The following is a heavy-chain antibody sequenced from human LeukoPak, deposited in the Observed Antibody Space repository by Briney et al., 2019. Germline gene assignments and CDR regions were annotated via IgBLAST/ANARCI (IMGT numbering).Heavy chain of an antibody. CDR3: ANLIHDYDFWSGYYQYYFDY. CDR1: GYTFTSYD. Sequence: ASVKVSCKASGYTFTSYDINWVRQATGQGLEWMGWMNPNSGNTGYAQKFQGRVTMTRDTSISTAYMELSSLRSEDTAVYYCANLIHDYDFWSGYYQYYFDYWGQGTLVTVSS. V-gene: IGHV1-8*01. CDR2: MNPNSGNT. D-gene: IGHD3-3*01. J-gene: IGHJ4*02.